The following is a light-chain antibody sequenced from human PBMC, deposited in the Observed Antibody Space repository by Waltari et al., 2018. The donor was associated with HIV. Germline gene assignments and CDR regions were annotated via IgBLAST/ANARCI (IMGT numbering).Light chain of an antibody. V-gene: IGLV3-25*03. CDR1: ALPKQF. CDR2: KDD. CDR3: ESADDSGDHWV. Sequence: SYELTQPPSVSVSPGQTARNTCSGDALPKQFAYWYQQKAGQAPLIVIYKDDKRPSGIPYRFSGSMSGTTVTLIISGVQPEDEADYYCESADDSGDHWVVGGGTKLSVL. J-gene: IGLJ3*02.